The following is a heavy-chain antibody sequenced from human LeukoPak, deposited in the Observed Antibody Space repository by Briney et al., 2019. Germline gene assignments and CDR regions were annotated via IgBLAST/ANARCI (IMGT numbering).Heavy chain of an antibody. CDR2: ISSSGTTM. Sequence: GGSLRLSCAASGFTFSSYEMNWVRQAPGKGLEWISYISSSGTTMYYADSVKGRFTISRDNAKNTLFLQVNSLRTEDTAVYYCARPHYASGRLDGFDMWGHGTKVTVSS. CDR3: ARPHYASGRLDGFDM. D-gene: IGHD3-10*01. CDR1: GFTFSSYE. J-gene: IGHJ3*02. V-gene: IGHV3-48*03.